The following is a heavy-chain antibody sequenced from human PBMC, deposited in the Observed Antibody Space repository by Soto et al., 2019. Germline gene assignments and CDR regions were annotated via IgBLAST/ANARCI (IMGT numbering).Heavy chain of an antibody. J-gene: IGHJ4*02. CDR1: SGSISTSGYY. CDR2: ISYSGST. Sequence: PSETLSLTCSVSSGSISTSGYYWGWIRQPPGTGLEWIGGISYSGSTYYNPSLESRLTISVDTSKNHFSLKLTSVTAADTAVYFCARRGSRLSVAVAAFDYWSQGTLVTVSS. CDR3: ARRGSRLSVAVAAFDY. V-gene: IGHV4-39*02. D-gene: IGHD6-19*01.